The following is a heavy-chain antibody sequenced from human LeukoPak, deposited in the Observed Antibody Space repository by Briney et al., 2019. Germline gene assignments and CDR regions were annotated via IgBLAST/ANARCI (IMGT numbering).Heavy chain of an antibody. CDR2: ISSSSSTI. J-gene: IGHJ3*02. CDR1: GFTFSSYS. D-gene: IGHD2-21*01. V-gene: IGHV3-48*01. CDR3: ARDRRVVPDAFDI. Sequence: GGSLRLSCAASGFTFSSYSMNWVRQAPGKGLEWVSYISSSSSTIYYADSVKGRFTISRDNAKNSLYLQMHSLRGNDTAVYYCARDRRVVPDAFDIWGQGTMVTVSS.